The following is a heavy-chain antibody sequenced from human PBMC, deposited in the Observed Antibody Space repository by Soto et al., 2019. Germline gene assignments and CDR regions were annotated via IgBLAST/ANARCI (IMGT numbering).Heavy chain of an antibody. CDR2: IYYSGST. J-gene: IGHJ3*02. Sequence: PSETLSLTCTVSGGSISSYYWSWIRQPPGKGLEWIGYIYYSGSTNYNPSLKSRVTISVDTSKNQFSLKLSSVTAADTAVYYCARGSITMVRGVRGAFDIWGQGTMVTV. CDR1: GGSISSYY. CDR3: ARGSITMVRGVRGAFDI. D-gene: IGHD3-10*01. V-gene: IGHV4-59*01.